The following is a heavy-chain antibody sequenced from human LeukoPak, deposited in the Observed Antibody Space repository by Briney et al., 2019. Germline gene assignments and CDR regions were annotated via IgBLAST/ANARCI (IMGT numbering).Heavy chain of an antibody. Sequence: ASVKVSCKASGYTFTSYGISWVRQAPGQGLEWMGWISAYNGNTNYAQKFQGRVTITRNTFISTAYMELSSLRSEDTAVYYCARASGSYYGFDYWGQGTLVTVSS. CDR1: GYTFTSYG. J-gene: IGHJ4*02. CDR3: ARASGSYYGFDY. V-gene: IGHV1-18*01. D-gene: IGHD1-26*01. CDR2: ISAYNGNT.